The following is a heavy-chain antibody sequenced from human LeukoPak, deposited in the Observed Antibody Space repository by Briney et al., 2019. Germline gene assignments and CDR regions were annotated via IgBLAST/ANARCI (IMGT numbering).Heavy chain of an antibody. CDR3: ARDFPQDYYDSSGSLGDY. CDR1: GGSFSGYY. CDR2: INHSGST. D-gene: IGHD3-22*01. J-gene: IGHJ4*02. V-gene: IGHV4-34*01. Sequence: SETLSLTCAVYGGSFSGYYWSWIRQPPGKGLEWIGEINHSGSTNYNPSLKSRVTISVDTSKNQFSLKLSSVTAADTAVYYCARDFPQDYYDSSGSLGDYWGQGTLVTVSS.